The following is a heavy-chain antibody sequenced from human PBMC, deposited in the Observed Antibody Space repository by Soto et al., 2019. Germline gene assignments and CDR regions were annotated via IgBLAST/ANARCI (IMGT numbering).Heavy chain of an antibody. CDR1: GGSISSGDYY. CDR2: IYYSGST. CDR3: AREVVAIPPTPILYNWFDP. J-gene: IGHJ5*02. D-gene: IGHD5-12*01. Sequence: PSETLSLTCTVSGGSISSGDYYWSWIRQPPGKGLEWIGYIYYSGSTYYNPSLKSRVTISVDTSKNQFSLKLSSVTAADTAVYYCAREVVAIPPTPILYNWFDPWGKGTLVTVSS. V-gene: IGHV4-30-4*01.